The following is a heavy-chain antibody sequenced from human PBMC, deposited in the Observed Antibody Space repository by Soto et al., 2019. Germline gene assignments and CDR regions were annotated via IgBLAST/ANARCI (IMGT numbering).Heavy chain of an antibody. J-gene: IGHJ4*02. Sequence: GESLKISCQCSGYTFSNFWIAWVRQLPGKGLEWMRIIYPGDYETRYSPSFHGKVTISADRSIGTAYLQWSSLEASDSAFYFCARSPRSSPSFDYWGQGALVTVSS. D-gene: IGHD6-13*01. CDR2: IYPGDYET. V-gene: IGHV5-51*01. CDR3: ARSPRSSPSFDY. CDR1: GYTFSNFW.